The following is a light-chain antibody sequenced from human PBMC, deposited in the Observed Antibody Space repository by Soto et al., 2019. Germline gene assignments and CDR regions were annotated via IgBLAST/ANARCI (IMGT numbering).Light chain of an antibody. CDR1: SSDVGAYDY. CDR2: EVS. V-gene: IGLV2-14*03. CDR3: ASHTTTNTRV. J-gene: IGLJ1*01. Sequence: QSVLTQPASVSGSPGQSIAISCTGTSSDVGAYDYVSWYQQHPDRAPRLVIYEVSNRPSGVSNRFSGSKSVNTATLNIFWPQAEDEADYYCASHTTTNTRVFGTGTKVTVL.